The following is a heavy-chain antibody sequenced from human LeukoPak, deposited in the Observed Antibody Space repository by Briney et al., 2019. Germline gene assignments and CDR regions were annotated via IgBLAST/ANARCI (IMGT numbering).Heavy chain of an antibody. CDR3: VRDPVDY. J-gene: IGHJ4*02. CDR2: IKQDASDK. V-gene: IGHV3-7*01. CDR1: GFTFTNYW. Sequence: PGGSLRLSCAASGFTFTNYWMSWVRQAPGKGLEWVASIKQDASDKYYVGSVKGRFTIPRDNAKNSLFLQMISLRAEDTALYYCVRDPVDYWGQGILVTVSS.